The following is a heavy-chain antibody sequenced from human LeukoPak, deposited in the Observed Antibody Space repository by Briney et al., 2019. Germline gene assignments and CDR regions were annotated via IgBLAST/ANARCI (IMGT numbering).Heavy chain of an antibody. CDR2: IYSGGST. CDR3: ARAYSSSFNFDY. J-gene: IGHJ4*02. Sequence: GGSLRLSCAASGFTVSSNYMSWVRQAPGEGLEWVSVIYSGGSTYYADSVKGRFTISRDNSKNTLYLQMSSLRAEDTAVYYCARAYSSSFNFDYWGQGTLVTVSS. CDR1: GFTVSSNY. V-gene: IGHV3-66*01. D-gene: IGHD6-6*01.